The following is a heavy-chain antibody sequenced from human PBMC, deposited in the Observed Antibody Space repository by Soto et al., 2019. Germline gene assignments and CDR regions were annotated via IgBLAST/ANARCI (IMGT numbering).Heavy chain of an antibody. J-gene: IGHJ4*02. CDR1: GYTFTGYY. D-gene: IGHD2-2*01. CDR3: ARSPEFQPLLDY. V-gene: IGHV1-2*02. CDR2: INPNSGGT. Sequence: ASVKVSCKASGYTFTGYYMHWVRQAPGQGLEWMGWINPNSGGTNYAQKFQGRVTMTRDTSISTAYMELSRLRSDDTAVYYCARSPEFQPLLDYWGQGTLVTVSS.